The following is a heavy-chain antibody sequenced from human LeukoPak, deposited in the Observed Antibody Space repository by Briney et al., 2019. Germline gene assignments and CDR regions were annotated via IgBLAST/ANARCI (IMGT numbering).Heavy chain of an antibody. Sequence: PSETLSLTCTVSGGSISSSSYSWGWIRQPPGKGLEWIGSIYYSGSTYYNPSLKSRVTISVDTSKNQFSLKLSSVTAADTAVYYCAREYYDFWSGYYTGMGYYYYGMDVWGQGITVTVSS. CDR1: GGSISSSSYS. V-gene: IGHV4-39*01. J-gene: IGHJ6*02. D-gene: IGHD3-3*01. CDR3: AREYYDFWSGYYTGMGYYYYGMDV. CDR2: IYYSGST.